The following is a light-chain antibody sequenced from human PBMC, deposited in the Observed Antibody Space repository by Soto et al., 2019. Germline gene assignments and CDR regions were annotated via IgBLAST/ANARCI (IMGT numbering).Light chain of an antibody. CDR3: QQAHSFPYT. CDR2: SAS. J-gene: IGKJ2*01. Sequence: DIQMTQSPSSVSASVGDRVTITCRASQSISTWLAWFQQKPGKPPKLLIYSASTLQSGVPSRFSGSGSGTDFTLTITSLRPEDFATYYCQQAHSFPYTFGQGTKLEI. CDR1: QSISTW. V-gene: IGKV1-12*01.